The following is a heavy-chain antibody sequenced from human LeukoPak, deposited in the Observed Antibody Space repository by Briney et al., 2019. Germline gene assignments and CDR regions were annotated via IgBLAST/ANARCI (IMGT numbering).Heavy chain of an antibody. J-gene: IGHJ4*02. CDR1: GFTFGDYA. CDR2: INWNGDST. CDR3: AKNLGSGWFFPFDS. Sequence: PGGSLRLSCTTSGFTFGDYAMTWVRQAPGKGLEWVSGINWNGDSTGYADSVKGRFTISRDNAKNSLYLQMNSLRAEDTALYYCAKNLGSGWFFPFDSWGQGTLVTVSS. V-gene: IGHV3-20*04. D-gene: IGHD6-19*01.